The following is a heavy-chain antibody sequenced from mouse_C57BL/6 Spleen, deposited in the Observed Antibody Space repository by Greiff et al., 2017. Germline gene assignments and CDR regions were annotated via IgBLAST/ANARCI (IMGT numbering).Heavy chain of an antibody. CDR3: ARHEDRGYDYDVGWYFDV. Sequence: QVQLQQSGAELVKPGASVKLSCKASGYTFTEYTIHWVKQRSGQGLEWIGWFYPGSGSIKYNEKFKDKATLTADKSSSTVYMELSRLTSEDSAVYFCARHEDRGYDYDVGWYFDVWGTGTTVTVSS. J-gene: IGHJ1*03. D-gene: IGHD2-4*01. CDR1: GYTFTEYT. CDR2: FYPGSGSI. V-gene: IGHV1-62-2*01.